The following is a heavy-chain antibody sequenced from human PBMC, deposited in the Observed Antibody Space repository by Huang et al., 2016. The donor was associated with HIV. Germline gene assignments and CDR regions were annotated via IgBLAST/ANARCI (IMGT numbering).Heavy chain of an antibody. CDR3: ARTAYSYGFRQGYNWFDP. V-gene: IGHV1-69*13. CDR2: INPILGTA. Sequence: QVLLVQSGAEVRKPGSSVKVSCTAFGGTFSSYAISWVRQSPGQGLGWMGGINPILGTANYTQKFHGRVTITVDEATNTGYMELTRLTSEDTAVYYCARTAYSYGFRQGYNWFDPWGQGTPVTVSS. J-gene: IGHJ5*02. CDR1: GGTFSSYA. D-gene: IGHD5-18*01.